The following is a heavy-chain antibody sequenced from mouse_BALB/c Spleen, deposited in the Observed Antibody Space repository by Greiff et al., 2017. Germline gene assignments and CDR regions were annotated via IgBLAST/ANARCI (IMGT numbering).Heavy chain of an antibody. Sequence: EVQGVESGGDLVKPGGSLKLSCAASGFTFSSYGMSWVRQTPDKRLEWVATISSGGSYTYYPDSVKGRFTISRDNAKNTLYLQMSSLKSEDTAMYYCARDLDGYWYFDVWGAGTTVTVSS. CDR3: ARDLDGYWYFDV. CDR2: ISSGGSYT. J-gene: IGHJ1*01. CDR1: GFTFSSYG. V-gene: IGHV5-6*01.